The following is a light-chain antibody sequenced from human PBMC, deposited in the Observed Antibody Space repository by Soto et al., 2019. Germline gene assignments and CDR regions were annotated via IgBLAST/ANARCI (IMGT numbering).Light chain of an antibody. CDR1: QSLLHSNGYNS. CDR2: LGS. Sequence: DIVMTQSPLSLPVTPGEAASISCRSSQSLLHSNGYNSLDWYLQKPGQSPRLLIFLGSNRASGVPDRFSGSGSGTDFTLTISRVEAEDVGIYSFMQGLHTPLTFGGGTRVEMK. V-gene: IGKV2-28*01. J-gene: IGKJ4*01. CDR3: MQGLHTPLT.